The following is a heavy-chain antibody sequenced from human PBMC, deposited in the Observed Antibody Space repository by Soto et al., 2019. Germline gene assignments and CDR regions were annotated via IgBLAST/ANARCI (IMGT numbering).Heavy chain of an antibody. D-gene: IGHD6-6*01. V-gene: IGHV4-30-4*01. J-gene: IGHJ4*02. CDR1: GGSISSGDCY. CDR2: IYHSGST. CDR3: ARELAARRELDS. Sequence: PSETLSLTCTVSGGSISSGDCYWNWVRQPPGRGLEWLGYIYHSGSTSYNPSLKSRVTISVDTSKNQFSLKLSSVTAADTAVYYCARELAARRELDSWGQGTLVTVS.